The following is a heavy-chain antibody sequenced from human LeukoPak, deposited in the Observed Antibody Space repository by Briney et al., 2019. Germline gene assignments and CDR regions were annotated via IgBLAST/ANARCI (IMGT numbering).Heavy chain of an antibody. V-gene: IGHV3-30-3*01. CDR2: ISYDGSNK. D-gene: IGHD3-10*01. CDR1: GFTFRSYA. Sequence: GGSLRLSCVASGFTFRSYAMHWVRQAPGKGLEWAAIISYDGSNKNFADSVKGRFTLSRDNSKNTLYLQMNSLRAEDTAVYYCARSYGSGSYYHDYWGQGTLVTVSS. J-gene: IGHJ4*02. CDR3: ARSYGSGSYYHDY.